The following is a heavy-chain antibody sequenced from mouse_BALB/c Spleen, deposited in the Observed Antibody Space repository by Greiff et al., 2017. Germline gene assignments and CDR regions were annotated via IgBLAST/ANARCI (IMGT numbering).Heavy chain of an antibody. CDR1: GFNIKDTY. J-gene: IGHJ4*01. CDR2: IDPANGNT. D-gene: IGHD1-1*01. V-gene: IGHV14-3*02. Sequence: EVQLQQSGAELVKSGASVKLSCTASGFNIKDTYMHWVKQRPEQGLEWIGRIDPANGNTKYDPKFQGKATITTDTSSNTSYLQLSSLTSEDTAVYYCASITTVDAMDYWGQGTTVTVSS. CDR3: ASITTVDAMDY.